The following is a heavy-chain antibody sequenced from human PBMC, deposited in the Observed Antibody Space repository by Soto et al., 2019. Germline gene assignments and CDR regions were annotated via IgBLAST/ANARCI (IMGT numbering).Heavy chain of an antibody. CDR3: ARSGNPLVYFDY. J-gene: IGHJ4*02. CDR1: GGSVSSGAYY. CDR2: IYYSGST. D-gene: IGHD3-10*01. V-gene: IGHV4-31*03. Sequence: QVQLQESGPGLVKPSQTLSLTCTVSGGSVSSGAYYWSWISQHPGKGLEWIGYIYYSGSTYSNPSLKSRVIISLDTSENQFSLKLSSVTAADTAVYYCARSGNPLVYFDYWGPGTLVTVSS.